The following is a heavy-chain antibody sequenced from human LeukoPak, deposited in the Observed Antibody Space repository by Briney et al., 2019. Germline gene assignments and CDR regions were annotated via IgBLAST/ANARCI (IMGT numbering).Heavy chain of an antibody. CDR1: GGTFSSYA. Sequence: SVKVSCKASGGTFSSYAISWVRQAPGQGLEWMGGIIPIFGTANYAQKFQGRVTITADESTSTAYMELSSPRSEGTAVYYCARERTDCSSTSCYWGSFDYWGQGTLVTVSS. V-gene: IGHV1-69*13. J-gene: IGHJ4*02. CDR2: IIPIFGTA. D-gene: IGHD2-2*01. CDR3: ARERTDCSSTSCYWGSFDY.